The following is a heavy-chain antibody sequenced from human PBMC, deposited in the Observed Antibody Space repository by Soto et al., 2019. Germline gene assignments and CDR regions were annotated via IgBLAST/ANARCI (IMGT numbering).Heavy chain of an antibody. D-gene: IGHD3-16*01. Sequence: SETLSLTCTVSGGSISSYYWSWIRQPPGKGLEWIGYIYYSGSTNYNPSLKSRVTISVDTSKNQFSLKLSSVTAADTAVYYCARDQIPAKGERTYYYYGMDVWGQGTTVTVS. CDR2: IYYSGST. CDR3: ARDQIPAKGERTYYYYGMDV. CDR1: GGSISSYY. J-gene: IGHJ6*02. V-gene: IGHV4-59*01.